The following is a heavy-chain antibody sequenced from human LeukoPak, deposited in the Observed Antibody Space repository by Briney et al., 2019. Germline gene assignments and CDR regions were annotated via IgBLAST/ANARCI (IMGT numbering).Heavy chain of an antibody. Sequence: SVKVSCKASGFTFSNYCISWVRQAPGQGLEWMGTIITSISIVNYAQTFQGRVTITADKSTSTAYMELSSLRSEDTAVYYCARAPSHSGYNWNDAGYYYGMDVWGQGTTVTVSS. J-gene: IGHJ6*02. CDR2: IITSISIV. CDR3: ARAPSHSGYNWNDAGYYYGMDV. V-gene: IGHV1-69*04. D-gene: IGHD1-20*01. CDR1: GFTFSNYC.